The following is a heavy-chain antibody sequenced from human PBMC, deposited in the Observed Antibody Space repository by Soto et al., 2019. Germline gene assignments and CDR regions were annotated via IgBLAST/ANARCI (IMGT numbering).Heavy chain of an antibody. CDR3: AGSGDAGKGLREVYFDY. D-gene: IGHD5-12*01. CDR2: IYYSGPA. V-gene: IGHV4-39*01. CDR1: GGSISSSSYY. Sequence: ASETLSLTCTVSGGSISSSSYYWGWIRQPPGKGLEWIGRIYYSGPAYYTSSLKSRANIFVDTSKNQFSLKLSSVTAADTAVYYCAGSGDAGKGLREVYFDYWGQGTLVTVSS. J-gene: IGHJ4*02.